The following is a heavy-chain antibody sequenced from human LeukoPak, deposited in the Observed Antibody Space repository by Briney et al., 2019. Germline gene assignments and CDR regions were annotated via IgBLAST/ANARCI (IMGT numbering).Heavy chain of an antibody. CDR1: GGSISSSSYY. CDR2: IYYSGGT. Sequence: SETLSLTCTVSGGSISSSSYYWGWIRQPPGKGLEWIGSIYYSGGTYYNPSLKSRVTISVDTSKNQFSLKLSSVTAADTAVYYCARQGMEYYFDYWGQGTLVTVSS. J-gene: IGHJ4*02. V-gene: IGHV4-39*01. D-gene: IGHD3-3*01. CDR3: ARQGMEYYFDY.